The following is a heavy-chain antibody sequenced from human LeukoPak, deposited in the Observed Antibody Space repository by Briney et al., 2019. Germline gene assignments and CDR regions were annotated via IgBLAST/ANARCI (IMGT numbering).Heavy chain of an antibody. CDR2: IYYSGST. CDR1: GGSISGISYY. Sequence: SETLSLTCSVSGGSISGISYYWGWIRQPPEKGLEWIGNIYYSGSTYNNPSLESRVIISVDTSKNQFSLKQTSVTAADTAVYYCARQGVVGATGFDYWGQGTLVTVSS. V-gene: IGHV4-39*01. D-gene: IGHD1-26*01. J-gene: IGHJ4*02. CDR3: ARQGVVGATGFDY.